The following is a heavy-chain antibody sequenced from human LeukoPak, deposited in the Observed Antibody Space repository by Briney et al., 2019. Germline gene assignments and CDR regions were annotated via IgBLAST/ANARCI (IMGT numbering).Heavy chain of an antibody. D-gene: IGHD1-14*01. CDR1: GYTFSDNY. Sequence: ASVKVSCETFGYTFSDNYIHWVRQAPGQRLEWMGWINPASGGTNYVQKFQGRVTMTRDASIRTAYMELSRLTSDDTAVYYCARERRGNWNHDFDYWGQGTLVHVSA. CDR3: ARERRGNWNHDFDY. CDR2: INPASGGT. V-gene: IGHV1-2*02. J-gene: IGHJ4*02.